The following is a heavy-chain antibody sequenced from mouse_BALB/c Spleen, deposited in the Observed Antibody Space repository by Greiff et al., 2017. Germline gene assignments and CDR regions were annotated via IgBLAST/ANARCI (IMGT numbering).Heavy chain of an antibody. CDR1: GDSITSGY. Sequence: VQLQQSGPSLVKPSQTLSLTCSVTGDSITSGYWNWIRKFPGNKLKYMGYISYSGSTYYNPSLKSRISITRDTSKNQYYLQLNSVTTEDTATYYCARSNYGSSSWFAYWGQGTLVTVSA. D-gene: IGHD1-1*01. J-gene: IGHJ3*01. V-gene: IGHV3-8*02. CDR2: ISYSGST. CDR3: ARSNYGSSSWFAY.